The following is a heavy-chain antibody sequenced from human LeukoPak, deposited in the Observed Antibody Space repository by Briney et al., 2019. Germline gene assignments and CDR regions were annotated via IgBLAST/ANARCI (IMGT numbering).Heavy chain of an antibody. J-gene: IGHJ4*02. V-gene: IGHV3-23*01. CDR1: GFTFSSYA. CDR2: ISGSGGGT. CDR3: AKWRYFDWGYFDY. D-gene: IGHD3-9*01. Sequence: GGSLRLSCAASGFTFSSYAMSWVRQAPGKGLEWVSAISGSGGGTYYADSVKGRFTISRDNSKNTLYLQMNSLRAEDTAVYYCAKWRYFDWGYFDYWGQGTLVTVSS.